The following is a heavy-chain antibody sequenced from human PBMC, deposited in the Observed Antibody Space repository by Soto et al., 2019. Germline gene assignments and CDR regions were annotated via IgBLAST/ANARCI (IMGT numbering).Heavy chain of an antibody. CDR2: IIPIFGTA. J-gene: IGHJ3*02. V-gene: IGHV1-69*05. CDR1: GGTFSSYA. D-gene: IGHD6-19*01. Sequence: GASVKVSCKASGGTFSSYAISWVRQAPGQGLEWMGGIIPIFGTANYAQKFQGRVTMTTDTSTSTAYMELRSLRSDDTAVYYCARYPGIAVAAFDIWGQGTMVTVSS. CDR3: ARYPGIAVAAFDI.